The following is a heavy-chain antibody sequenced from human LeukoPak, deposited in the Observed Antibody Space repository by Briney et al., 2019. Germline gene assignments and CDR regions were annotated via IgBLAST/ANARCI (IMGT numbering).Heavy chain of an antibody. CDR3: ARSVAGFYYFDY. CDR2: INPNSGGT. CDR1: GYTFTGYY. Sequence: ASVNVSCKASGYTFTGYYMHWVRQAPGQGLEWMGRINPNSGGTNYAQKFQGRVTMTRDTSISTAYMELSRLRSDDTAVYYCARSVAGFYYFDYWGQGTLVTVSS. D-gene: IGHD6-19*01. J-gene: IGHJ4*02. V-gene: IGHV1-2*06.